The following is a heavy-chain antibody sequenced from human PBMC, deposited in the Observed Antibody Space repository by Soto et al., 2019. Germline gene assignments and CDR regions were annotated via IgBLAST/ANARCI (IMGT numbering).Heavy chain of an antibody. D-gene: IGHD2-2*01. V-gene: IGHV3-23*01. CDR1: GFMFSNYA. CDR2: ITGSGDDT. J-gene: IGHJ4*02. CDR3: AKGSRSSRPYYFDY. Sequence: EEQLLESGGGLVQPGGSLRLSCAASGFMFSNYAMSWVRQAPGKGLEWFSAITGSGDDTYHADSVKGRFTISRDNSKNTRYLQMNTLRAEDTAVYYCAKGSRSSRPYYFDYWGQGTLVTVSS.